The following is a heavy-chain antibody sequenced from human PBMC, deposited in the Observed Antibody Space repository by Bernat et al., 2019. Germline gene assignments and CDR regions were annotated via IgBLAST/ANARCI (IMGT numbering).Heavy chain of an antibody. J-gene: IGHJ4*02. V-gene: IGHV3-21*05. CDR2: ISSGSGYI. Sequence: ESGGGLVKPGGSLRLSCAASGFTFSTYSMNWVRQAPGKGLEWVSYISSGSGYIYYADSVKGRFTISRDNAKNSLYLQMNSLRAEDTAVYYCARDQVAGTGFWDYWGQGTLVTVSS. D-gene: IGHD6-19*01. CDR1: GFTFSTYS. CDR3: ARDQVAGTGFWDY.